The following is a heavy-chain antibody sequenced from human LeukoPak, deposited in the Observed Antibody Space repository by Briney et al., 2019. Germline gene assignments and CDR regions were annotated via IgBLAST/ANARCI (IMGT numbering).Heavy chain of an antibody. J-gene: IGHJ4*02. CDR2: FYYIGNT. D-gene: IGHD1/OR15-1a*01. CDR1: GGSINSYY. V-gene: IGHV4-59*01. CDR3: ARSPWDKGRTSLDY. Sequence: KPSETLSLTCTVSGGSINSYYWSWIRQPPGKGLEWIGYFYYIGNTNYNPSLKSRVTISVDMSKNQLSPKLTSVTAADTAVYYCARSPWDKGRTSLDYWGQGTLVTVSS.